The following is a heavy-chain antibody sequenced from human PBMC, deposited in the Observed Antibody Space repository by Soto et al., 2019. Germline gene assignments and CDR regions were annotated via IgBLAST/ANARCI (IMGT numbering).Heavy chain of an antibody. CDR1: GFTFSSYA. V-gene: IGHV3-30-3*01. D-gene: IGHD1-26*01. CDR3: ARDFNSRGWDSGSYYGGLDY. Sequence: GGSLRLSCAASGFTFSSYAMHWVRQAPGKGLEWVAVISYDGSNKYYADSVKGRFTISRANSKNTLYLQMNSLRAEDTAVYYCARDFNSRGWDSGSYYGGLDYWGQGTLVTVSS. J-gene: IGHJ4*02. CDR2: ISYDGSNK.